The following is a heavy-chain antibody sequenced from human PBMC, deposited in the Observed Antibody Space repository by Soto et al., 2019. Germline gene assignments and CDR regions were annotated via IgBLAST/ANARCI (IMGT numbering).Heavy chain of an antibody. CDR1: GGTFSSYA. J-gene: IGHJ3*02. V-gene: IGHV1-69*13. CDR2: ITPIFGTA. CDR3: ARDRYYDILTGSTPGAFDI. D-gene: IGHD3-9*01. Sequence: ASVKVSCKASGGTFSSYAISWVRQAPGQGLEWMGGITPIFGTANYAQKFQGRVTITADESTSTAYMELSSLRSEDTAVYYCARDRYYDILTGSTPGAFDIWGQGTMVTVSS.